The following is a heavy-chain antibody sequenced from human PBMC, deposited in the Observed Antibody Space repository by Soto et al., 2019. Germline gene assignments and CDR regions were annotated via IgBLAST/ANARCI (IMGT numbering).Heavy chain of an antibody. Sequence: GGSLRLSCSASGFTFSSYAMHWVRQAPGKGLEYVSAISNNGGSTYYADSANGRFSISRDNSKNTLCLQMSSLRAEDTAVYYCVKALSARYNSAKSFDVWGQGTMVTVSS. CDR1: GFTFSSYA. V-gene: IGHV3-64D*06. D-gene: IGHD2-2*02. CDR3: VKALSARYNSAKSFDV. J-gene: IGHJ3*01. CDR2: ISNNGGST.